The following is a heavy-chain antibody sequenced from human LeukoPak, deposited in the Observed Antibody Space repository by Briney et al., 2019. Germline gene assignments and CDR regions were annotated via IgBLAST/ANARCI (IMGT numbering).Heavy chain of an antibody. V-gene: IGHV3-7*01. D-gene: IGHD2-2*01. CDR1: GFTFSSYW. CDR2: IKQDGSNK. CDR3: AKDLVVPAAMFVN. Sequence: PGGSLRLSCAASGFTFSSYWMSWVRQAPGKGLEWVANIKQDGSNKYYADSVKGRFTISRDNSKNTLYLQMNSLRAEDTAVYYCAKDLVVPAAMFVNWGQGTLVTVSS. J-gene: IGHJ4*02.